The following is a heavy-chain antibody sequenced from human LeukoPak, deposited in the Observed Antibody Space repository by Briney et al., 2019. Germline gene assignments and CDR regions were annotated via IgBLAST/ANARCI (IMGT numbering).Heavy chain of an antibody. CDR3: ARENYDFWSSYDY. CDR2: IYTSGST. D-gene: IGHD3-3*01. Sequence: PSQTLSLTCTVSGGSISSGSYYWRWIRQPAGKGLEWIGRIYTSGSTNYNPSLKSRVTISVDTSKNQFSLKLSSVTAADTAVYYCARENYDFWSSYDYWGQGTLVTVSS. CDR1: GGSISSGSYY. J-gene: IGHJ4*02. V-gene: IGHV4-61*02.